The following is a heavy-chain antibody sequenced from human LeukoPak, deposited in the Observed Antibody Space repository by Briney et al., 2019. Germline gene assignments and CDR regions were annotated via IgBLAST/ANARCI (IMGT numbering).Heavy chain of an antibody. CDR3: ARAGATGYSSGWYVNYFDY. CDR2: ISSSSSYI. CDR1: GFTFSSYS. D-gene: IGHD6-19*01. J-gene: IGHJ4*02. Sequence: GGSLRLSCAASGFTFSSYSMNWVRQAPGKGLEWVSSISSSSSYIYYADSVKGRFTISRDNAKNSLYLQMNSLRAEDTAVYYCARAGATGYSSGWYVNYFDYWGQGTLVTVSS. V-gene: IGHV3-21*01.